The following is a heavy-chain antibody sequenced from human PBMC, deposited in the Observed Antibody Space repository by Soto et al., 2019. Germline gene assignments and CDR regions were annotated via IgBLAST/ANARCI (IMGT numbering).Heavy chain of an antibody. Sequence: QVQLVQSGAEVKKSGASVKVSCKASGYTFTSYDINWVRQATGQGLEWMGWINANNGNTGYAQKFQGRVTMTRDTSINTAYMELSSLRSEDTAVYFCARTSSATRGGFDPWGQGTLVTVSS. V-gene: IGHV1-8*01. CDR1: GYTFTSYD. J-gene: IGHJ5*02. D-gene: IGHD3-10*01. CDR3: ARTSSATRGGFDP. CDR2: INANNGNT.